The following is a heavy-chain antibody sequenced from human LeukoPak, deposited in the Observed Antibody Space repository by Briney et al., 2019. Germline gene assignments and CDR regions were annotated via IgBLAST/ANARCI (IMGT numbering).Heavy chain of an antibody. J-gene: IGHJ5*02. V-gene: IGHV4-34*01. CDR1: GGSFSGYY. D-gene: IGHD2-15*01. CDR2: INHSGST. CDR3: ARQPRNLGWQRFDP. Sequence: SETLSLTCAVYGGSFSGYYWSWIRQPPGKGLEWIGEINHSGSTNYNPSLKSRVTISVDTSKNQFSLKPSSVTAADTAVYYCARQPRNLGWQRFDPWGQGTLVTVSS.